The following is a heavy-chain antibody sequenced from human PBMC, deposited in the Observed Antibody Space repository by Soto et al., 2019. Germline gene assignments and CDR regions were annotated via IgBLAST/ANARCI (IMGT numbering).Heavy chain of an antibody. V-gene: IGHV4-38-2*01. Sequence: SETLSLTCAVSGYSISSGYYWGWIRQPPGKGLEWIGSIYHSGSTYYNPSLKSRVTISVDTSKNQFSLNLNSVTAADTAVYYCARRHSSSWYGLDYWGQGTLVTVSS. J-gene: IGHJ4*02. CDR1: GYSISSGYY. D-gene: IGHD6-13*01. CDR3: ARRHSSSWYGLDY. CDR2: IYHSGST.